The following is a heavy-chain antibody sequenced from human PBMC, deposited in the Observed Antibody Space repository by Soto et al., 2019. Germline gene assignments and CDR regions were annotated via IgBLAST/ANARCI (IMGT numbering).Heavy chain of an antibody. CDR3: ARVGISSSDAFDI. Sequence: LSLTCTVSGGSISSGGYYWSWIRQHPEKGLEWIGYIYYTGNTYYNASLESRVTISVDTSNNQFSLKLSSVTAADTAVYYCARVGISSSDAFDIWGQGTTVTVSS. CDR1: GGSISSGGYY. D-gene: IGHD6-6*01. CDR2: IYYTGNT. J-gene: IGHJ3*02. V-gene: IGHV4-31*03.